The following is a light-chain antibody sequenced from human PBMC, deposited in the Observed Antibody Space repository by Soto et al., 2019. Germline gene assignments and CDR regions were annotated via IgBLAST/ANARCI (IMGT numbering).Light chain of an antibody. Sequence: QSVLTQPPSVSGAPVQRVTISCSGSSSNIGAGYDFNWYRQLPGTDPKLLIYGNSDRPSGVPDRFSGSKSGTSASLAITGLQAEDEDDYFCQAYDRRLXTYVVGTGTKVXV. J-gene: IGLJ1*01. V-gene: IGLV1-40*01. CDR3: QAYDRRLXTYV. CDR2: GNS. CDR1: SSNIGAGYD.